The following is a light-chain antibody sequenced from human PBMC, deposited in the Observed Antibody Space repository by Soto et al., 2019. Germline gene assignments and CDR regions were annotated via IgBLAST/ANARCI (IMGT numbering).Light chain of an antibody. CDR1: SSDVGSYNL. Sequence: QSALTQPASVSGSPGQSITISCTGTSSDVGSYNLVSWYQQYPGKAPKVMIYEGSKRPSGVSNRFSGSKSGSTASLTISGLQAEDEADYYCCSYAGSGTYVFGTGTKVTVL. J-gene: IGLJ1*01. V-gene: IGLV2-23*01. CDR3: CSYAGSGTYV. CDR2: EGS.